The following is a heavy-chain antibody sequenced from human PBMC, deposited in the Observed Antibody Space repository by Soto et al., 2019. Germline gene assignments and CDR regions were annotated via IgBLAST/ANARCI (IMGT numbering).Heavy chain of an antibody. V-gene: IGHV1-18*01. J-gene: IGHJ5*02. D-gene: IGHD2-15*01. CDR1: GYTFTSYG. Sequence: GASVKVSCKASGYTFTSYGISWVRQAPGQGLEWMGWISAYNGNTNYAQKLQGRVTMTTDTSTSTAYMELRSLRSDDTAVYYCARGCSGGSCYYHWFDPWGQGTLVTVSS. CDR2: ISAYNGNT. CDR3: ARGCSGGSCYYHWFDP.